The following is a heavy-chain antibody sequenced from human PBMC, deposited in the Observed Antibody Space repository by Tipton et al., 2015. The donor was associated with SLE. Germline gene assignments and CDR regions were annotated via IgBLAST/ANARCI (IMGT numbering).Heavy chain of an antibody. Sequence: TLSLTCTVYGGSFSGYYWTWIRQPPGKGLEWIGEMNHSGSTNYNPSLKGRVTISVDTSKNQFSLKLSSVTAADTAVYYCARGLKGGAADWGQGTLVTVSS. J-gene: IGHJ4*02. CDR1: GGSFSGYY. CDR2: MNHSGST. D-gene: IGHD6-13*01. V-gene: IGHV4-34*01. CDR3: ARGLKGGAAD.